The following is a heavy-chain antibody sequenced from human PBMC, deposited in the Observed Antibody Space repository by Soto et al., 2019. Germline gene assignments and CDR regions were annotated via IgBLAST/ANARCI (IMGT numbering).Heavy chain of an antibody. V-gene: IGHV3-33*01. CDR3: ARDQQWLVLPNVGPVDY. J-gene: IGHJ4*02. D-gene: IGHD6-19*01. Sequence: PGGSLRLSCAASGFTFSSYGMHWVRQAPGKGLEWVAVIWYDGSNKYYADSVKGRFTISRDNSKNTLYLQMNSLRAEDTAVYYCARDQQWLVLPNVGPVDYWGQGTLVTVSS. CDR1: GFTFSSYG. CDR2: IWYDGSNK.